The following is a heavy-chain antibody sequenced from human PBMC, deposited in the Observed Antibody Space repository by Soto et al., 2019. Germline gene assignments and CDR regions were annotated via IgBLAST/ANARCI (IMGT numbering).Heavy chain of an antibody. J-gene: IGHJ6*02. CDR1: GFTFSSYG. CDR3: ARDERCSGGSCYSKGPYGMDV. Sequence: PGGSLRLSCAASGFTFSSYGMHWVRQAPGKGLEWVAVIWYDGSNKYYADSVKGRFTISRDNPKNTLYLQMNSLRAEDTAVYYCARDERCSGGSCYSKGPYGMDVWGQGTTVTVSS. V-gene: IGHV3-33*01. D-gene: IGHD2-15*01. CDR2: IWYDGSNK.